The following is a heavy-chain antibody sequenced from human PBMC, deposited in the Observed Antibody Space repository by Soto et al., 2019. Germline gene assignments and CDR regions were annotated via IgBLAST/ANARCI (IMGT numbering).Heavy chain of an antibody. CDR3: AVDLVLVAATGGLDAFAI. V-gene: IGHV1-58*01. CDR2: IVVGSGNT. D-gene: IGHD2-2*01. J-gene: IGHJ3*02. Sequence: LVGAGQASGQRLEWIGWIVVGSGNTNYAQKFQERVTITRDMSTSTAYMELSSLRSEDTAVYYCAVDLVLVAATGGLDAFAIWGHGTMVTVSS.